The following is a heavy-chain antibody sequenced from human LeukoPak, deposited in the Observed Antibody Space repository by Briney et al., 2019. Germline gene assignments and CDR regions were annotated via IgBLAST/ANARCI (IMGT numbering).Heavy chain of an antibody. J-gene: IGHJ5*02. CDR3: AREMGGAAAGYNWFDP. V-gene: IGHV1-3*01. Sequence: GASVTVSCKASGYTFTSYAMHWVRQAPGQRLEWMGWINAGNGNTKYSQKFQGRVTITRDTSASTAYMELSSLRSEDTAVYYCAREMGGAAAGYNWFDPWGQGTLVTVSS. D-gene: IGHD6-13*01. CDR1: GYTFTSYA. CDR2: INAGNGNT.